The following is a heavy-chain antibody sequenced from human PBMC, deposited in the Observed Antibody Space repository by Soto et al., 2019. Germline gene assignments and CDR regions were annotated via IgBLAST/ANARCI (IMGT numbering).Heavy chain of an antibody. CDR1: GFTFSTYN. CDR2: ITFSSSTT. Sequence: GGSLRLSCAASGFTFSTYNMNWVRQAPGKGLEWIAYITFSSSTTFYADSVKGRFTISRDNAKNSLYLQMNSLRDEDTCVYYCARDNGIEGSFDPWGQGTLVTVSS. J-gene: IGHJ5*02. V-gene: IGHV3-48*02. CDR3: ARDNGIEGSFDP.